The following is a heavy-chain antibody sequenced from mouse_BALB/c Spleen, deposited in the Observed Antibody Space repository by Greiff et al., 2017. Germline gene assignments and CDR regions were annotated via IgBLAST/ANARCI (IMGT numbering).Heavy chain of an antibody. V-gene: IGHV5-9-4*01. CDR2: ISSGGSYT. Sequence: EVKLVESGGGLVKPGGSLKLSCAASGFTFSSYAMSWVRQSPEKRLEWVAEISSGGSYTYYPDTVTGRFTISRDNAKNTLYLEMSSLRSEDTAMYYCARGGENWAFAYWGQGTLVTVSA. D-gene: IGHD4-1*01. CDR3: ARGGENWAFAY. J-gene: IGHJ3*01. CDR1: GFTFSSYA.